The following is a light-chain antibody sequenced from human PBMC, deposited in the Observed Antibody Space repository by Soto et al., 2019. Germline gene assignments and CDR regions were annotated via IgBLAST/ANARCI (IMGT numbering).Light chain of an antibody. J-gene: IGKJ4*01. V-gene: IGKV3-20*01. CDR1: QSVTNS. CDR3: QQYSTSPLT. CDR2: DAS. Sequence: EIVLPQSPATLSLSPGERATLSCRASQSVTNSLAWYQQKPGQAPRLLVYDASSRASGIPDRFSGSGSGTDFTLTIDRLEPEDFAVYYCQQYSTSPLTFGGGTKVDIK.